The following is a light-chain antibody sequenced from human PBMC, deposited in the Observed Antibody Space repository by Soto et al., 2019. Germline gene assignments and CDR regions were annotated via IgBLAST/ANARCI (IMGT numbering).Light chain of an antibody. V-gene: IGKV1-33*01. Sequence: DIQMTQSPSSLSASVGDRVTITCQASQDIKNFLNWYQQRPGRAPKLLIYDAANLETGVPSRFSGSGSRTDFTFTINSLQPEDIATYYCQQYDNLPYNFGQGTKLEIK. CDR3: QQYDNLPYN. CDR1: QDIKNF. CDR2: DAA. J-gene: IGKJ2*01.